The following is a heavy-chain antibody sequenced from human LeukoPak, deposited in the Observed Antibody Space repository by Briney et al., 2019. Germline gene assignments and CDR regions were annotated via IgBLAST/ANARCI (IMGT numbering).Heavy chain of an antibody. CDR2: IYYSGST. CDR3: ARDPLRITMVRGVIIKVFPGGFDP. D-gene: IGHD3-10*01. CDR1: GGSISSYY. J-gene: IGHJ5*02. Sequence: SETLSLTCTVSGGSISSYYWSWIRQPPGKGLEWIGYIYYSGSTNYNPSLKSRVTISVDTSKNQFSLKLSSVTAADTAVYYCARDPLRITMVRGVIIKVFPGGFDPWGQGTLVTVSS. V-gene: IGHV4-59*01.